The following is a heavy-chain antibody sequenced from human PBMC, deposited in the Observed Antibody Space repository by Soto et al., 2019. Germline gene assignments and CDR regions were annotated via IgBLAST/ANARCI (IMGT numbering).Heavy chain of an antibody. CDR2: IHHSGST. CDR1: GGSISSGENF. J-gene: IGHJ4*02. Sequence: QVQLQESGPGLVKPSQTLSLTCTVSGGSISSGENFWNWIRQSPGKGLEWIGYIHHSGSTYYTPSLKRRLNTSVDTSKNQIALKLNSVTAADTAVYYCARDTGTYPYYFDYWGQGTLVPGSS. V-gene: IGHV4-30-4*01. D-gene: IGHD1-26*01. CDR3: ARDTGTYPYYFDY.